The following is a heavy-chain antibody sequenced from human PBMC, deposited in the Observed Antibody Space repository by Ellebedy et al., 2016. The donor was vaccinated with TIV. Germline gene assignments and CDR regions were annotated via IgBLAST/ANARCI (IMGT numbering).Heavy chain of an antibody. CDR2: INWRGGNL. J-gene: IGHJ4*02. CDR1: GFTFDDFA. V-gene: IGHV3-9*01. Sequence: SLKISCAASGFTFDDFAMHWVRQAPGKGLEWVSGINWRGGNLGYADSVKGRFTISRDNAKNSLYLQMNSLRAEDTAFYYCAKDRTSWSTSCYPTEWGQGTLVTVSS. CDR3: AKDRTSWSTSCYPTE. D-gene: IGHD2-2*01.